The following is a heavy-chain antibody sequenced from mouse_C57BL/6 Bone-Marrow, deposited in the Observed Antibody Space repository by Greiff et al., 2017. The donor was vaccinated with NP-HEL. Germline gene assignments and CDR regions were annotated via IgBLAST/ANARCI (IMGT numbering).Heavy chain of an antibody. Sequence: EVKVEESGPGLVKPSQSLSLTCSVTGYSITSGYYWNWIRQFPGNKLEWMGYISYDGSNNYNPSLKNRISITRDTSKNQFFLKLNSVTTEDTATYYCARGGSYFDYWGQGTTLTVSS. CDR3: ARGGSYFDY. CDR1: GYSITSGYY. CDR2: ISYDGSN. V-gene: IGHV3-6*01. J-gene: IGHJ2*01. D-gene: IGHD1-1*02.